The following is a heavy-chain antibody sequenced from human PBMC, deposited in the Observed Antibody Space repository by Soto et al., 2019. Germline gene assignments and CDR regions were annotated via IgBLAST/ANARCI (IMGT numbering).Heavy chain of an antibody. CDR3: ARDKGGLDY. Sequence: QVQLVHSGAEVKKPGASVKVSCKASGYTFSIYGIGWVRQAPGQGLEWMGWISGFNGNTAYAQNLQGRVTMTTDTSTGTAYMEMRNLRSDDTAIYYCARDKGGLDYWGQGTLVSVSS. CDR1: GYTFSIYG. J-gene: IGHJ4*02. CDR2: ISGFNGNT. V-gene: IGHV1-18*01.